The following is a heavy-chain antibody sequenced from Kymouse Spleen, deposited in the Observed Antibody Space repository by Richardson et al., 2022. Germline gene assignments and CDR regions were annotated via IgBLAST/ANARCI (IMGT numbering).Heavy chain of an antibody. Sequence: QVQLQQWGAGLLKPSETLSLTCAVYGGSFSGYYWSWIRQPPGKGLEWIGEINHSGSTNYNPSLKSRVTISVDTSKNQFSLKLSSVTAADTAVYYCARGEVGAPYYYGMDVWGQGTTVTVSS. J-gene: IGHJ6*02. D-gene: IGHD1-26*01. CDR3: ARGEVGAPYYYGMDV. CDR1: GGSFSGYY. V-gene: IGHV4-34*01. CDR2: INHSGST.